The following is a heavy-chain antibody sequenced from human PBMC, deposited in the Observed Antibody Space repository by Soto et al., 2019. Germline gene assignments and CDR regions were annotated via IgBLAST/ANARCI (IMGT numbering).Heavy chain of an antibody. CDR3: AKGGCSGGSCYPLDY. D-gene: IGHD2-15*01. CDR1: GITFSGYA. Sequence: PRLSCAASGITFSGYAMSWVRQAPGKGLEWVSTISGGGGSAYYADSVKGRFTISRDNSKNTLYVQMKSLRVEDTAVYYCAKGGCSGGSCYPLDYWGQGTLVTVSS. CDR2: ISGGGGSA. V-gene: IGHV3-23*01. J-gene: IGHJ4*02.